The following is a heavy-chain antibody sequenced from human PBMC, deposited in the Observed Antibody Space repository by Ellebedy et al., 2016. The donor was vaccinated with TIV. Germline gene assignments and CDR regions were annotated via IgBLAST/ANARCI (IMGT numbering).Heavy chain of an antibody. J-gene: IGHJ4*02. CDR2: ISAYNGNT. Sequence: ASVKVSCKASGYTFTSYGISWVRQAPGQGLEWMGWISAYNGNTNYAQKLQGRVTMTTDTSTSTAYLQWSSLKASDTAMYCCARCGYSGFGNDYWGQGTLVTVAS. D-gene: IGHD5-12*01. V-gene: IGHV1-18*04. CDR3: ARCGYSGFGNDY. CDR1: GYTFTSYG.